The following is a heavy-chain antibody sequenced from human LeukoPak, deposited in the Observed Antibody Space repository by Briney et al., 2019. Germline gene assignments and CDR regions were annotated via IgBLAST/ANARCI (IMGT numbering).Heavy chain of an antibody. CDR2: IYYSGST. CDR1: GGSISSSSYY. Sequence: PSETLSLTRTVSGGSISSSSYYWGWLRQPPGKGLEWIGSIYYSGSTYYNPSLKSRVTISVDTSKNQYSLKLSSVTAADTAVYYCARHSLVWRYDSSGPLPDYWGQGTLVTVSS. V-gene: IGHV4-39*01. CDR3: ARHSLVWRYDSSGPLPDY. D-gene: IGHD3-22*01. J-gene: IGHJ4*02.